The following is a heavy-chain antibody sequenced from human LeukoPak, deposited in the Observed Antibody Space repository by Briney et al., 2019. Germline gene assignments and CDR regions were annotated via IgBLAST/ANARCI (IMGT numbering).Heavy chain of an antibody. Sequence: SRTLSLTCDVSGDSVSDKNGAWNWIRQSPSRGLEWLGRTYFRSEWHTDYAVSVKGRIAITADTSKNQSSLQLASVTPEDTAVYYCASGWALSWGQGSLVTVSS. V-gene: IGHV6-1*01. CDR3: ASGWALS. CDR1: GDSVSDKNGA. J-gene: IGHJ5*02. D-gene: IGHD1-26*01. CDR2: TYFRSEWHT.